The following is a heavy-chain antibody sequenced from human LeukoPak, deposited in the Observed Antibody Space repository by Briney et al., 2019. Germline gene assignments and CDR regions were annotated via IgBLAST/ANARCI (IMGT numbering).Heavy chain of an antibody. CDR2: ISAYNGNT. V-gene: IGHV1-18*01. D-gene: IGHD1-26*01. CDR3: ARTYWEDGVDV. CDR1: GGTFSSYA. J-gene: IGHJ6*02. Sequence: ASVKVSCKASGGTFSSYAISWVRQAPGQGLEWMGWISAYNGNTNYAQKLQGRVTMTTDTSTSTAYMELRSLRSDDTAVYYCARTYWEDGVDVWGQGTTVTVSS.